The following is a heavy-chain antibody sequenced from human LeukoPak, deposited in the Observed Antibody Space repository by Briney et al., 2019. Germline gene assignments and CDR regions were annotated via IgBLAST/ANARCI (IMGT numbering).Heavy chain of an antibody. V-gene: IGHV3-7*03. D-gene: IGHD6-19*01. CDR2: RKQGGSEK. Sequence: GGSLRLSCAASGFSLSSYAMSWVRQAPGKGLGWVANRKQGGSEKYYVDSVKGRFTISRDNAKNSLYLQRNSLRPEDTALYYCAKDRVGSGRTWGFDYWGQGTLVTVSS. J-gene: IGHJ4*02. CDR3: AKDRVGSGRTWGFDY. CDR1: GFSLSSYA.